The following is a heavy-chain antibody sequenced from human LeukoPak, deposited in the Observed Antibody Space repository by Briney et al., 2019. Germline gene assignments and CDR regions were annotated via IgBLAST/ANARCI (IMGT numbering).Heavy chain of an antibody. CDR1: GGSISSYC. Sequence: PSETLSLTCTVSGGSISSYCWSWIRQPPGKGLEWIGYIYYSGSTNYNPSLKSRVTMSVDTSKNQFSLKLSSVTAADTAVYYCARGPRIYGSGSPNWFDPWGQGTLVTVSS. J-gene: IGHJ5*02. V-gene: IGHV4-59*12. CDR2: IYYSGST. CDR3: ARGPRIYGSGSPNWFDP. D-gene: IGHD3-10*01.